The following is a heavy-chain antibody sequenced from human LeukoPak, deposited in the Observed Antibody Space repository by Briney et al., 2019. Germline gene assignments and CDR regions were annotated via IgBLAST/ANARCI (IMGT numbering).Heavy chain of an antibody. CDR3: ARRRGQSHHFDY. J-gene: IGHJ4*02. CDR1: AGSIRSNIYC. CDR2: ICFSGNT. V-gene: IGHV4-39*01. Sequence: SETLSLTCTVSAGSIRSNIYCCGWIRRAPGKGLEWIGSICFSGNTYYNPSLQSRVTGSADTSKNQFSLRLSSVTAADTAAYYCARRRGQSHHFDYWGQGTLVTVSS. D-gene: IGHD3-10*01.